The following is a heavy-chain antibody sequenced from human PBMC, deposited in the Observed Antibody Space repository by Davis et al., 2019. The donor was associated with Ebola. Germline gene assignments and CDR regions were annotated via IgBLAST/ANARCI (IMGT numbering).Heavy chain of an antibody. V-gene: IGHV3-23*01. CDR3: ARGQNYYDSSGYYYYFDY. CDR1: GFTFSSYA. J-gene: IGHJ4*02. CDR2: ISGSGGST. Sequence: PGGSLRLSCAASGFTFSSYAMSWVRQAPGKGLEWVSAISGSGGSTYYADSVKGRFTISRDNAKNSLYLQMNSLRAEDTAVYYCARGQNYYDSSGYYYYFDYWGQGTLVTVSS. D-gene: IGHD3-22*01.